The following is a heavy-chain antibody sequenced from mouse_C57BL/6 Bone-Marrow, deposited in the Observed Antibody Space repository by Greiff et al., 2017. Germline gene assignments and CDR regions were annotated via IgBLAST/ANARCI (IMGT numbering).Heavy chain of an antibody. Sequence: QVQLKQSGPELVKPGASVKLSCKASGYTFTSYDINWVKQRPGQGLEWIGWIYPRDGSTKYNEKFKGKATLTVDTSSSTAYMELHRLTSEGSAVYFCARIEFGGCSGDLYFDVWGAGTTVTVSS. CDR1: GYTFTSYD. D-gene: IGHD1-1*01. J-gene: IGHJ1*01. V-gene: IGHV1-85*01. CDR3: ARIEFGGCSGDLYFDV. CDR2: IYPRDGST.